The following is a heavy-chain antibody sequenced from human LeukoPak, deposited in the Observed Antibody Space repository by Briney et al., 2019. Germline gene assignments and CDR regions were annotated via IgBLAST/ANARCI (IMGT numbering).Heavy chain of an antibody. V-gene: IGHV3-9*01. CDR3: AKDLTYDILTGYGPYAFDI. J-gene: IGHJ3*02. Sequence: PGGSLRLSCAASGFTFSSYSMNWVRQAPGKGLEWVSGISWNSGSIGYADSVKGRFTISRDNAKNSLYLQMNSLRAEDTALYYCAKDLTYDILTGYGPYAFDIWGQGTMVTVSS. D-gene: IGHD3-9*01. CDR1: GFTFSSYS. CDR2: ISWNSGSI.